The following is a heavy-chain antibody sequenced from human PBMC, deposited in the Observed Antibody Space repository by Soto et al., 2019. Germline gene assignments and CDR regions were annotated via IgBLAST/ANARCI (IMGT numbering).Heavy chain of an antibody. CDR2: IRWNGDDM. CDR1: GFPFQHYV. J-gene: IGHJ4*02. CDR3: PIEGGYCRGGNSYFDS. D-gene: IGHD2-15*01. V-gene: IGHV3-9*01. Sequence: EVQLVESGGGLVQPGGSLRLSCAASGFPFQHYVMHWVRRSPGKGLEWVWGIRWNGDDMGYADSVRGRFTTSRDNAKNSLYLKMSSRRAEDPAFYYCPIEGGYCRGGNSYFDSWGQGPLVTVSS.